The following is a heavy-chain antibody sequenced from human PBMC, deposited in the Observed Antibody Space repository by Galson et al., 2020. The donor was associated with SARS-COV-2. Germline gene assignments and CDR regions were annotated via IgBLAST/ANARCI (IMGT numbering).Heavy chain of an antibody. CDR1: GFTISSYA. CDR2: ISGSGGST. CDR3: AKDYDSSGANWFDP. J-gene: IGHJ5*02. Sequence: GGSLSLSCAASGFTISSYAMSWVRQAPGNGLEWVSAISGSGGSTYYADSVKGRFTISRDNSKNTLYLQMNSLRAEDTAVYYCAKDYDSSGANWFDPWGQGTLVTVSS. D-gene: IGHD3-22*01. V-gene: IGHV3-23*01.